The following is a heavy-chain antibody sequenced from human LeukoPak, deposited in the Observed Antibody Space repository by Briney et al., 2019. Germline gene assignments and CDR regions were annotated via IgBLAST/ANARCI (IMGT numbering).Heavy chain of an antibody. CDR3: ARSSGSYYMRASIDN. CDR2: IHYSGST. Sequence: SETLSLTCTISGGSISSFYWTWIRQPPGKGLEWIGYIHYSGSTKYNPSLKSRVTISVDTSKNQFSLKLSSVTAADTAVYYCARSSGSYYMRASIDNWGQGTLVTVSS. D-gene: IGHD3-10*01. V-gene: IGHV4-59*08. CDR1: GGSISSFY. J-gene: IGHJ4*02.